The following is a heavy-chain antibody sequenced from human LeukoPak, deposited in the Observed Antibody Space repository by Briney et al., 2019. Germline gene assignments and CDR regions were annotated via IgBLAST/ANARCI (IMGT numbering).Heavy chain of an antibody. CDR3: ARPSRGYDFDY. Sequence: SETLYLTCTVSGGSISSSSYYWGWIRQPPEKGLEWIGSIYYSGSTYYNPSLKSRVTISVDTSKNQFSLKLSSVTAADTAVYYCARPSRGYDFDYWGQGTLVTVSS. D-gene: IGHD1-1*01. V-gene: IGHV4-39*01. CDR2: IYYSGST. J-gene: IGHJ4*02. CDR1: GGSISSSSYY.